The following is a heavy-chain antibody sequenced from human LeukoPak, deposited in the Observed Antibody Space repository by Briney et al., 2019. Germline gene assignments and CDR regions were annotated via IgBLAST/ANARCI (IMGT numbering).Heavy chain of an antibody. D-gene: IGHD6-6*01. Sequence: GASVGLCGYAAGHPFTQYYIHWWRQAPGQRRGGRGGTNPRRGGTNFTQKFQGRVTMARATSLNTAYMDLSGLTSDATAVYYCAREGNSLQARGLTVTFWFDPWGQGALVTVSS. V-gene: IGHV1-2*02. CDR1: GHPFTQYY. CDR2: TNPRRGGT. J-gene: IGHJ5*02. CDR3: AREGNSLQARGLTVTFWFDP.